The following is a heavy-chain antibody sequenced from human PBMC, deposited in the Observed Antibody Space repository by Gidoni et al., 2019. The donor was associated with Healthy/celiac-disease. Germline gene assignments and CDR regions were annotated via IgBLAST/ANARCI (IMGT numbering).Heavy chain of an antibody. Sequence: EVQLLESGGGLVQPGGSLRLSGAAAGFTFSSYAMSWVRQAPGKGLEWVSAISGSGGSTYYADSVKGRFTISRDNSKNTLYLQMNSLRAEDTAVYYCAKLHDYGDYVAYYYYGMDVWGQGTTVTVSS. J-gene: IGHJ6*02. CDR3: AKLHDYGDYVAYYYYGMDV. CDR1: GFTFSSYA. D-gene: IGHD4-17*01. CDR2: ISGSGGST. V-gene: IGHV3-23*01.